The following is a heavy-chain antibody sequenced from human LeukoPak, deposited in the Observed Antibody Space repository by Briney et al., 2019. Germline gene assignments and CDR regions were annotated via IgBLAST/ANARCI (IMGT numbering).Heavy chain of an antibody. CDR1: GFTFSSYA. V-gene: IGHV3-30-3*01. CDR3: ARDVLLLWFGELGDY. D-gene: IGHD3-10*01. CDR2: ISYDGSNK. J-gene: IGHJ4*02. Sequence: PGGSLRLSCAASGFTFSSYAIHWVRQAPGKGLEWVAVISYDGSNKYYADSVKGRFTISRDNSKNTLYLQMNSLRVEDTAVYYCARDVLLLWFGELGDYWGQGTLVTVSS.